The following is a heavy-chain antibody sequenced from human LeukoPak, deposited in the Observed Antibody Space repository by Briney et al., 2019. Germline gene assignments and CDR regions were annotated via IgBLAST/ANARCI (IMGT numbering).Heavy chain of an antibody. CDR2: IYTSGST. CDR3: AREDTKGGDYYYYMDV. CDR1: SGSISSGSYY. J-gene: IGHJ6*03. D-gene: IGHD5-18*01. Sequence: SETLSLTCTVSSGSISSGSYYWSWIRQPAGKGLEWIGRIYTSGSTNYNPSLKSRVTISLDTSKNQFSLRLTSVTAADTAVYFCAREDTKGGDYYYYMDVWGKGTTVTVSS. V-gene: IGHV4-61*02.